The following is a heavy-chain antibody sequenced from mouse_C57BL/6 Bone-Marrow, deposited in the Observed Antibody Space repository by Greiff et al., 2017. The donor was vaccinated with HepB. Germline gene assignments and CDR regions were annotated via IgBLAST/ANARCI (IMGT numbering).Heavy chain of an antibody. J-gene: IGHJ2*01. CDR2: IYPGSGNT. CDR1: GYTFTDYY. V-gene: IGHV1-76*01. D-gene: IGHD2-3*01. Sequence: QVQLQQSGAELVRPGASVKLSCKASGYTFTDYYINWVKQRPGQGLEWIARIYPGSGNTYYNEKFKGKATLTAEKSSSTAYMQLSSLTSEDSAVYFCARRAYDGYYAYYFDDWGQGTTLTVSS. CDR3: ARRAYDGYYAYYFDD.